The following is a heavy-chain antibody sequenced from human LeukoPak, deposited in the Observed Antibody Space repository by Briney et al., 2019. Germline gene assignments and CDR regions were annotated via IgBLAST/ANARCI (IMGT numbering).Heavy chain of an antibody. CDR3: ARVYGSGSPLSYFDY. Sequence: GGSLRLSSAASGFTFSSYEMNWVRQAPGKGLEWVSYISSSGSTIYYADSVKGRFAISRDNAKNSLYLQMNSLRAEDTAVYYCARVYGSGSPLSYFDYWGQGTLVTVSS. D-gene: IGHD3-10*01. J-gene: IGHJ4*02. V-gene: IGHV3-48*03. CDR2: ISSSGSTI. CDR1: GFTFSSYE.